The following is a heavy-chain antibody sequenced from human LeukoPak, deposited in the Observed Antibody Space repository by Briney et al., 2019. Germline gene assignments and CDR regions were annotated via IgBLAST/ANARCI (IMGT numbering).Heavy chain of an antibody. CDR1: GYTFTGYY. CDR2: INPNSGGT. J-gene: IGHJ5*02. Sequence: ASVKVSCKASGYTFTGYYMHWVRQAPGQGLEWMGWINPNSGGTNYAQKFQGRVTMTRDTSISTAYMELSRLRSDDTAVYYCARPQYYYGSGSPRGGFDPWGQGTLVTVSS. V-gene: IGHV1-2*02. D-gene: IGHD3-10*01. CDR3: ARPQYYYGSGSPRGGFDP.